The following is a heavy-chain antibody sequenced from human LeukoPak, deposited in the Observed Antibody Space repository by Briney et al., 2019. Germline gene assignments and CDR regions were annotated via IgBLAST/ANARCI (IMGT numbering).Heavy chain of an antibody. CDR2: VDPNTGDS. CDR3: ARIRYCGGISCYYIDY. V-gene: IGHV1-2*02. Sequence: ASVKVSCKASEYTFTGYYIHWVRQAPGQGLEWMGWVDPNTGDSNYVQKFQGRVTMTRDTSISTAYMELSRLRSDDAAFYYCARIRYCGGISCYYIDYWGQGTLVTVSA. D-gene: IGHD2-2*01. CDR1: EYTFTGYY. J-gene: IGHJ4*02.